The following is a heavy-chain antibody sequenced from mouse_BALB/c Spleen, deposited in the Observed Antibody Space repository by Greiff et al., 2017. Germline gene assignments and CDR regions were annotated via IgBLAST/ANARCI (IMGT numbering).Heavy chain of an antibody. CDR3: NAYGNYVYDY. D-gene: IGHD2-1*01. Sequence: EVQVVESGAELVRSGASVKLSCTASGFNIKDYYMHWVKQRPEQGLEWIGWIDPENGDTEYAPKFQGKATMTADTSSNTAYLQLSSLTSEDTAVYYCNAYGNYVYDYWGQGTTLTVSS. CDR2: IDPENGDT. J-gene: IGHJ2*01. CDR1: GFNIKDYY. V-gene: IGHV14-4*02.